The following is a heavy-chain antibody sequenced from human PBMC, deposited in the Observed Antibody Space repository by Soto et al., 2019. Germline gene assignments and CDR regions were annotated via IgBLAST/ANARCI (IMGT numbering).Heavy chain of an antibody. Sequence: SETLSLTCTVSGGSVSTYYWSWIRQPPGKGLEWIGYIYSSGSTKYTPALESRVTISVDTSKNQFSLKLRSVTAADTAVYYCARERPSRNSRSYADYWGQGTLVTVSS. CDR1: GGSVSTYY. D-gene: IGHD3-10*01. V-gene: IGHV4-59*02. J-gene: IGHJ4*02. CDR2: IYSSGST. CDR3: ARERPSRNSRSYADY.